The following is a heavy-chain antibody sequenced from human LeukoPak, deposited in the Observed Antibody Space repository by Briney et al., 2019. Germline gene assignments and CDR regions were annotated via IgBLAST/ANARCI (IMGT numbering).Heavy chain of an antibody. CDR2: VSYDGSDK. CDR1: GFTFNNYA. J-gene: IGHJ4*02. D-gene: IGHD6-19*01. V-gene: IGHV3-30-3*01. Sequence: GGSLRLSCAASGFTFNNYAMHWVGQAPGKGLEWVAVVSYDGSDKYYPDSVKGRFTISRDNSKNTMYLQMNSLGAEDTAVYYCASQDTSAYYLYWGQGTLVTVSS. CDR3: ASQDTSAYYLY.